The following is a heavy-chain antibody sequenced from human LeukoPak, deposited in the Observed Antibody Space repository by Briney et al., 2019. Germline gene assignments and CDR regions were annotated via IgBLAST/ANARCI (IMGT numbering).Heavy chain of an antibody. CDR1: GFTLSSYG. D-gene: IGHD5-18*01. Sequence: GGSLRLSCAASGFTLSSYGMHWVRQAPGKGLEWVALISYDGSNKYYADSVKGRFAISRDNSKNTLYLQMNSLRAEDTAVYYCAKSLELGAMAYYFDYWGQGTLVTVCS. CDR3: AKSLELGAMAYYFDY. J-gene: IGHJ4*02. CDR2: ISYDGSNK. V-gene: IGHV3-30*18.